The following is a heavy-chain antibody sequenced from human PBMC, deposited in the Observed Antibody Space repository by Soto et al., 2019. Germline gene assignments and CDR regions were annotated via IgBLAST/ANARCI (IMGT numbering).Heavy chain of an antibody. CDR2: SSSSSSYI. CDR3: ARDTGALTYYYDSSGGYYGMDV. Sequence: EVQLVESGGGLVKPGGSLRLSCAASGFTLSSYRMNWVRQAPGKGLEWVSSSSSSSSYIYYADSVKGRFTISRDNAKNSLYLQMNSLRAEDTAVYYCARDTGALTYYYDSSGGYYGMDVWGQGTTVTVSS. CDR1: GFTLSSYR. V-gene: IGHV3-21*01. D-gene: IGHD3-22*01. J-gene: IGHJ6*02.